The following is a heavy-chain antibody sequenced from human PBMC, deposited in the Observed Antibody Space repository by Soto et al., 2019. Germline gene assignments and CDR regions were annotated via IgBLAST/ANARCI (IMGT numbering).Heavy chain of an antibody. J-gene: IGHJ4*02. D-gene: IGHD6-19*01. Sequence: ASVKVSCKASGYTFTSYGISWVRQAPGQGLEWMGWINAYNGNTKYSQKFQGRVTITRDTSASTAYMELSSLRSEDTAVYYCARFKGSDVDYWGQGTLVTVSS. V-gene: IGHV1-18*01. CDR1: GYTFTSYG. CDR2: INAYNGNT. CDR3: ARFKGSDVDY.